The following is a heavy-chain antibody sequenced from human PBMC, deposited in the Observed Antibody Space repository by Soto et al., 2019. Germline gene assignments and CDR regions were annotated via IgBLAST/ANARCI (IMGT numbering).Heavy chain of an antibody. CDR1: GYSFTSYW. CDR3: ARHVPTGGTVNGMDV. D-gene: IGHD2-2*01. V-gene: IGHV5-51*01. J-gene: IGHJ6*02. Sequence: PGESLKISCKGSGYSFTSYWIGWVRQMPGKGLEWMGIIYPGDSDTRYSPSFQGQVTISADKSINTAYLQWSSLKASDTAMYYCARHVPTGGTVNGMDVWGQGTTVTVSS. CDR2: IYPGDSDT.